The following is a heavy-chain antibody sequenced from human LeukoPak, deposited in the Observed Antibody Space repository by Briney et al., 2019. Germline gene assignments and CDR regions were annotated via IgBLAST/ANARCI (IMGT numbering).Heavy chain of an antibody. D-gene: IGHD3-3*01. V-gene: IGHV3-30*04. J-gene: IGHJ4*02. CDR3: ATGGKFDFWSGYHIDN. Sequence: GGSLRLSCEVSGFTFSSNAMHWVRQAPGKGREWVAVISYDGSNKNCADSVKGGFTVSRDNSKHTLYLHMNSLRSDDTAMYYCATGGKFDFWSGYHIDNWGQGTLVTVSS. CDR1: GFTFSSNA. CDR2: ISYDGSNK.